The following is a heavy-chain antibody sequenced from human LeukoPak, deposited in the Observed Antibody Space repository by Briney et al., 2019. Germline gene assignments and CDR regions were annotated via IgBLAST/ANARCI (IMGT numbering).Heavy chain of an antibody. CDR3: AKEGTSSSWYYYYYYVDV. Sequence: GGSLRLSCAASGFTFSSYWMTWVRHAPGKGLEWGAVIWYDGSNKYYADSVKGRFTISRDNSKNTLYLQMNSLRAEDTAVYYCAKEGTSSSWYYYYYYVDVWGKGTTVTVSS. J-gene: IGHJ6*03. CDR1: GFTFSSYW. CDR2: IWYDGSNK. V-gene: IGHV3-33*06. D-gene: IGHD6-13*01.